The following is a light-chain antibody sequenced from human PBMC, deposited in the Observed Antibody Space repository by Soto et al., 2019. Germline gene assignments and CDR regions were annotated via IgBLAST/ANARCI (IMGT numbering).Light chain of an antibody. CDR2: GAS. Sequence: EIVLTQSPGILSLSPGERASLSCGGSQSISSSFLAWYQQKPGKAPRLLIYGASSRATGIPERSSGTGSETEFTLTISSLQSEDFALYFCQQYEKWPPSITFGQGTRLEIK. CDR1: QSISSSF. CDR3: QQYEKWPPSIT. V-gene: IGKV3-20*01. J-gene: IGKJ5*01.